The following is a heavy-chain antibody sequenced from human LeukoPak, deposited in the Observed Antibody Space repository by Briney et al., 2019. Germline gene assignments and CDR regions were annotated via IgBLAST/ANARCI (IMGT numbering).Heavy chain of an antibody. D-gene: IGHD5/OR15-5a*01. Sequence: GGSLRLSCAASGFTFSSYGMHWVRQAPGKGLEWVAVIWYDGSNKYYADSVKGRFTISRDNSKNTLYLQMNSLRAEDTAVYYCAKDLSTVYMDYYYGMDVWGQGTTVTVSS. CDR2: IWYDGSNK. CDR1: GFTFSSYG. V-gene: IGHV3-30*02. J-gene: IGHJ6*02. CDR3: AKDLSTVYMDYYYGMDV.